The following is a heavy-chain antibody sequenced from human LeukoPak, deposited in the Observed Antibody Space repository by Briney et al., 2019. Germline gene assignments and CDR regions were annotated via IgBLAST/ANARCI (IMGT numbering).Heavy chain of an antibody. CDR3: ARVRSFYYGSGSSYGMDV. CDR2: IKQDGSEK. D-gene: IGHD3-10*01. J-gene: IGHJ6*02. CDR1: GFTFSSYW. V-gene: IGHV3-7*02. Sequence: GGSLRLSCAASGFTFSSYWMSWVRQAPGKGLEWVANIKQDGSEKCYVDSVKGRFTISRDNAKNSLYLQMNSLRAEDTAVYYCARVRSFYYGSGSSYGMDVWGQGTTVTVSS.